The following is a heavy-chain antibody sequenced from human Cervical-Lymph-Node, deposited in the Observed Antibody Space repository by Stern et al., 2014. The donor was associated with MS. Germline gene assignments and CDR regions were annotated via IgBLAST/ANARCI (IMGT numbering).Heavy chain of an antibody. CDR3: ARGGVITVGYYYYSFGMDV. Sequence: QVQLVQSGGGVVQPGRSLRLSCEASGFTFSSHAMHWVRQAPGKGLEWVATISFDGTYKYYAESVKGRLTISRDNSRNTLYLQMDNLSTEDTAVYYCARGGVITVGYYYYSFGMDVWGQGTTVTVSS. D-gene: IGHD4-11*01. CDR2: ISFDGTYK. CDR1: GFTFSSHA. V-gene: IGHV3-30*04. J-gene: IGHJ6*02.